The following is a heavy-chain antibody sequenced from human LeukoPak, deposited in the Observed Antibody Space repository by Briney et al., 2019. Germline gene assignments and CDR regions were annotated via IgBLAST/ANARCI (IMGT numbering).Heavy chain of an antibody. V-gene: IGHV3-30*18. CDR1: GFTFSSYG. J-gene: IGHJ3*02. D-gene: IGHD3-22*01. CDR3: AKVGDYYDAIDAFDI. CDR2: ISYDGSHK. Sequence: GRSLRLSCAASGFTFSSYGMHWVRQAPGKGLEWVAVISYDGSHKYYADSVKGRFTISRDNSKNTLYLQMNSLRAEDTAVYYCAKVGDYYDAIDAFDIWGQGTIVTVSS.